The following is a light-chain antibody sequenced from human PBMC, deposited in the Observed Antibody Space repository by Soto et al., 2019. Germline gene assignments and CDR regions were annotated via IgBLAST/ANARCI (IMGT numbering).Light chain of an antibody. Sequence: EIVLTQSPDTLSLSPGERATLSCRASQSVRSSLAWYQQKPGQAPRLLIYDASNRATGIPARFSASGSGTDCTLTISSLEPEDFGVYYCQQRSNWPPEVTFGTGTKVDIK. J-gene: IGKJ3*01. CDR1: QSVRSS. CDR3: QQRSNWPPEVT. V-gene: IGKV3-11*01. CDR2: DAS.